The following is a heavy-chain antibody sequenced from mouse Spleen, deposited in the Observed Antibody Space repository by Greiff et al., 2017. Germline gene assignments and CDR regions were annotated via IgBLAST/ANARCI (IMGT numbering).Heavy chain of an antibody. CDR2: ISSGSSTI. J-gene: IGHJ3*01. D-gene: IGHD2-10*02. CDR3: ARPGYGNSFAY. CDR1: GFTFSDYG. Sequence: VQLQQSGGGLVKPGGSLKLSCAASGFTFSDYGMHWVRQAPEKGLEWVAYISSGSSTIYYADTVKGRFTISRDNAKNTLFLQMTSLRSEDTAMYYCARPGYGNSFAYWGQGTLVTVSA. V-gene: IGHV5-17*01.